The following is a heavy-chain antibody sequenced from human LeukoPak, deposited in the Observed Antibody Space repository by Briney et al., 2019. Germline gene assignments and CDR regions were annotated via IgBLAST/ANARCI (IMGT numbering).Heavy chain of an antibody. CDR2: ISSLSGTI. J-gene: IGHJ4*02. D-gene: IGHD6-19*01. CDR1: GFTFSSYS. Sequence: GGSLRLSCAASGFTFSSYSMNWVRQAPGKGLEWVSYISSLSGTINYADSVKGRFIISRDNAKNSMFLQMDSLRAEDTAVYYCARDIQTVAGSSSNFHYWGQGTLVTVSS. CDR3: ARDIQTVAGSSSNFHY. V-gene: IGHV3-48*01.